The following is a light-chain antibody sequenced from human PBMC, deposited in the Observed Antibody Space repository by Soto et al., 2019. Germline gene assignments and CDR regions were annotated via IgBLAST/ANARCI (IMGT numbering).Light chain of an antibody. CDR1: QSIGKW. Sequence: DIQMTQSPSTLSASVGERVTITCRASQSIGKWLAWYQQKPGKAPKLLMYEASVLESGVPSTFSGSGSGTEFTLTINTLQADDLATYYCQQYTTYSGTFGQGTKVEIK. V-gene: IGKV1-5*03. J-gene: IGKJ1*01. CDR2: EAS. CDR3: QQYTTYSGT.